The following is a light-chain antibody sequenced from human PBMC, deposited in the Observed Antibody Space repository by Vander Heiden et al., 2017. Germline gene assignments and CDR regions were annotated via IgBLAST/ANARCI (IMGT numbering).Light chain of an antibody. V-gene: IGKV4-1*01. CDR1: QSVLYSSNNKNY. CDR3: QQYFSTPLT. Sequence: VVMTNSPHSLAVSQSEWATINCKSSQSVLYSSNNKNYLDWYQQKPGQPPKLLIYWASTRESGVPDRFSGSGSGTDFTLTISSLQAEDVAVYYCQQYFSTPLTFGGGTKVEIK. CDR2: WAS. J-gene: IGKJ4*01.